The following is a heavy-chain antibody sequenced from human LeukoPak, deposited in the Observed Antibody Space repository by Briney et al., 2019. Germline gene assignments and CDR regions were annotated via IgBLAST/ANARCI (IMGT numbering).Heavy chain of an antibody. CDR2: ITDTGITK. V-gene: IGHV3-11*01. CDR1: GFSFSDYY. J-gene: IGHJ6*02. Sequence: GGSLKLSCAASGFSFSDYYMIWIRQAPGKGLEWLSYITDTGITKFYADSVKGRFTISRDNVKNSLFLQMNSLRAADTAVYYCARDGQRNYYYGMDVWGQGTTVTVSS. CDR3: ARDGQRNYYYGMDV.